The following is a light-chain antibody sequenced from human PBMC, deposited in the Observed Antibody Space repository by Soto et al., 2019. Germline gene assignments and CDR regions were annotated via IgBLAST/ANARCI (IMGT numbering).Light chain of an antibody. V-gene: IGLV2-14*03. CDR3: SSYTTSNTLV. J-gene: IGLJ1*01. CDR1: SSDVGAYNF. CDR2: DVT. Sequence: QSALTQPASLSGSPVQAITISCTGTSSDVGAYNFVSWYQQHPGQAPKLMIYDVTNRPSGVSSRFSGSKSGNTASLAISGLQAEDEADYYFSSYTTSNTLVVGAGSKLTV.